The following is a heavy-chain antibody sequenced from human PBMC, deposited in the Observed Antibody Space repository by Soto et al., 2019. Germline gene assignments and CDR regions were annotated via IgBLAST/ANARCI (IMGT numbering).Heavy chain of an antibody. CDR1: GFTFSSYG. V-gene: IGHV3-33*01. Sequence: GGSLRLSCAASGFTFSSYGMHWVRQAPGKGLEWVAVIWYDGSNKYYADSVKGRFTISRDNSKNTLYLQMNSLRAEDTAVYYCARGAYYYDSSGYPRYYFDYWGQGTLVTVSS. D-gene: IGHD3-22*01. CDR3: ARGAYYYDSSGYPRYYFDY. CDR2: IWYDGSNK. J-gene: IGHJ4*02.